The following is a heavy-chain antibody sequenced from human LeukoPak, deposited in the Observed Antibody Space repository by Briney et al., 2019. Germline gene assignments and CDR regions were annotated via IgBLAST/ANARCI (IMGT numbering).Heavy chain of an antibody. CDR1: GGSISSGGYY. CDR2: IYYSGST. V-gene: IGHV4-31*03. D-gene: IGHD3/OR15-3a*01. Sequence: PSETLSLTCTVSGGSISSGGYYWIWIRQHPGKGLEWIGYIYYSGSTYYNPSLKSRVTISVDTSKNQFSLNLSSVTAADTAVYYCARHARGTGYFDYWGQGALVTVSS. CDR3: ARHARGTGYFDY. J-gene: IGHJ4*02.